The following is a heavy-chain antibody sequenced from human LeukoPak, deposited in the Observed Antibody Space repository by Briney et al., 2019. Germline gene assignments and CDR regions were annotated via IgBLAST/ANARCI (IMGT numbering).Heavy chain of an antibody. Sequence: GGSLRLSCAASGFTFSSYAMSWVRQAPGKGLEWVSAISGSGGTTYYADSVKGRSTVSRDNSKNTLYLQMNSLRAEDTAVYYCASRFGELDYWGQGTLVTVSS. V-gene: IGHV3-23*01. CDR2: ISGSGGTT. D-gene: IGHD3-10*01. CDR1: GFTFSSYA. CDR3: ASRFGELDY. J-gene: IGHJ4*02.